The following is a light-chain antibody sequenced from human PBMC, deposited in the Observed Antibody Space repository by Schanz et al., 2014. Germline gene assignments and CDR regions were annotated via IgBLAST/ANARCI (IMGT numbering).Light chain of an antibody. V-gene: IGKV3-20*01. Sequence: EIVLTQSPGTLSLSPGERATLSCRASQSVTNRYLVWYQQKPGQAPRLLIYDASSRANGIPDRFSGSGSGTDFTLTIDRLEPEDFAVYYCHQCDTSPFTFGPGTKVEIK. CDR1: QSVTNRY. J-gene: IGKJ3*01. CDR3: HQCDTSPFT. CDR2: DAS.